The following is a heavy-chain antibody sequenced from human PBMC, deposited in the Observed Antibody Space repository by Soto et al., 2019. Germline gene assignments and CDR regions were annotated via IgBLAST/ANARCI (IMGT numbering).Heavy chain of an antibody. J-gene: IGHJ6*02. CDR2: IYSRGST. D-gene: IGHD3-10*01. Sequence: SETRSLACTVSGGSIGGRNDVWGWIRESPGTGLEGIGTIYSRGSTYYNPSLKSRITTSLHTSKNQFPLNLGSVTAAHTAVYYCTRRRLGVRGVTTMAVWAPGPTVPXS. V-gene: IGHV4-39*01. CDR1: GGSIGGRNDV. CDR3: TRRRLGVRGVTTMAV.